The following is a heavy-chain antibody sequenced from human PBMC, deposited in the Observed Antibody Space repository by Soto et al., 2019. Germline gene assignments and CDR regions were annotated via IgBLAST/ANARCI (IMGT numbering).Heavy chain of an antibody. CDR1: GFTFSSYA. Sequence: GGSLRLSCAASGFTFSSYAKHWVRQAPGRGLEWVAVISYDGSNKYYADSVKGRFTISRDNSKNTLYLQMNSLRAEDTAVYYCARDEGVTMIVVVSWGQGTLVTVSS. CDR3: ARDEGVTMIVVVS. J-gene: IGHJ4*02. D-gene: IGHD3-22*01. CDR2: ISYDGSNK. V-gene: IGHV3-30-3*01.